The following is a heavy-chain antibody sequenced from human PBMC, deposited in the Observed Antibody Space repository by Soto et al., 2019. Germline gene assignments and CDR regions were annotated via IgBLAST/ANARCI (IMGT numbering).Heavy chain of an antibody. V-gene: IGHV1-2*02. CDR1: AYAFTAYY. CDR2: INPNTGDT. CDR3: ARRSNFYSMDV. Sequence: ASVKVSCKASAYAFTAYYLHWVRQAPGQGLEWMGYINPNTGDTDYSQKFQGRVTMTRDTSISTTYMELSRLRSDDTAVYYCARRSNFYSMDVWGQGTTVTVSS. J-gene: IGHJ6*02.